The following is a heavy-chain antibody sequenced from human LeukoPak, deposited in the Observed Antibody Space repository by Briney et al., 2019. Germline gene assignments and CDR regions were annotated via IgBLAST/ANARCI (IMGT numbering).Heavy chain of an antibody. J-gene: IGHJ4*02. CDR3: ARGADYGKIDY. V-gene: IGHV3-66*01. CDR1: GFIFSNAW. Sequence: GGSLSLSCAPSGFIFSNAWMSWVRHAPGKGLEWVSVIYSGGNTYYADSVKGRFTISRDNSKNTLYLQMNSLRAEDTAVYYCARGADYGKIDYWGQGTLVTVSS. CDR2: IYSGGNT. D-gene: IGHD4-17*01.